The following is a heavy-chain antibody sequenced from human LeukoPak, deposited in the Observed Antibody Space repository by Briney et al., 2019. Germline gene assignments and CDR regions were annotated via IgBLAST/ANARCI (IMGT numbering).Heavy chain of an antibody. CDR2: IYYSGST. V-gene: IGHV4-39*07. CDR3: ARGTSTMIVPAALDY. Sequence: SETLSLTCTVSGGSISSSSYYWGWIRQPPGKGLEWIGSIYYSGSTYYNPSLKSRVTISVDTSKNQFSLKLSSVTAADTAVYYCARGTSTMIVPAALDYWGQGTLVTVSS. J-gene: IGHJ4*02. CDR1: GGSISSSSYY. D-gene: IGHD3-22*01.